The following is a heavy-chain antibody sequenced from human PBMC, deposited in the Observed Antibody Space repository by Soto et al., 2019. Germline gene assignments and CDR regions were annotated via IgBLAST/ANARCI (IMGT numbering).Heavy chain of an antibody. CDR2: ISHTGST. Sequence: SETLSLTCTVSGGSISNSDYFWAWMRQPPGKGLEWVGTISHTGSTRYNPSLKSRVTISVDTSKNQFSLKLSPVTAADTAVYYCARAPSNYYYGMDVWGQGTTVTVSS. CDR1: GGSISNSDYF. V-gene: IGHV4-39*07. J-gene: IGHJ6*02. CDR3: ARAPSNYYYGMDV.